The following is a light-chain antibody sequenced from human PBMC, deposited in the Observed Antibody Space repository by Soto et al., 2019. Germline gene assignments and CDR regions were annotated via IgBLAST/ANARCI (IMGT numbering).Light chain of an antibody. CDR2: GAS. CDR1: QSVSSSY. Sequence: EMVLTQSPGTLSLSPGERATPSCRASQSVSSSYLAWYQQKPGQAPRLLIYGASSRATGIPDRFSGSGSGTDFTLTISRLEPEDFAVYYCQQYGSSPELTFGGGTKVDIK. V-gene: IGKV3-20*01. CDR3: QQYGSSPELT. J-gene: IGKJ4*01.